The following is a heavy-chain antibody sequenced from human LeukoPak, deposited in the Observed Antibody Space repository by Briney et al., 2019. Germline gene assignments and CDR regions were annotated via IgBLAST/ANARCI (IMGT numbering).Heavy chain of an antibody. CDR1: GFTFTSYA. CDR3: ARVDGSSLSRARFDY. V-gene: IGHV3-23*01. CDR2: ISGDGTFI. J-gene: IGHJ4*02. D-gene: IGHD6-6*01. Sequence: GGSLQPSFASPGFTFTSYAVNWGRPAPGKGLGWVSAISGDGTFIYYVESVKGRFTISRDNSKSTVYLQMNSMRAEDTAIYDCARVDGSSLSRARFDYWGPGTLVTVSS.